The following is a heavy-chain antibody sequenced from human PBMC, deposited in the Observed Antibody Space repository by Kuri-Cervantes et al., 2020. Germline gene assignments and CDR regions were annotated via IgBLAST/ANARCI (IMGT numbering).Heavy chain of an antibody. CDR3: AKSSRTVAGPFDY. D-gene: IGHD6-19*01. V-gene: IGHV3-53*05. J-gene: IGHJ4*02. Sequence: GGSLRLSCAASGFTVSSNYMSWVRQAPGKGLEWVSVIYSCGSTYYADSVKGRFTISRDNSKNSLYLQMNSLRAEDTALYYCAKSSRTVAGPFDYWGQGTLVTVSS. CDR2: IYSCGST. CDR1: GFTVSSNY.